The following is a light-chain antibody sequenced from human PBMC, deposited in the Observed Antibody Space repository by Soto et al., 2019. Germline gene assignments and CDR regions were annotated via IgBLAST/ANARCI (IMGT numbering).Light chain of an antibody. CDR3: SSHASGSTLI. CDR1: SSDVGAYNH. Sequence: QSVLTQPASVSGSPGQSTTISCTGTSSDVGAYNHISWYQQHPGKAPKLLIYDVSNRPSGLSNRFSGSKSGNTASLTIAGLQADDEADYYCSSHASGSTLILGGGTKVTVL. V-gene: IGLV2-14*03. J-gene: IGLJ2*01. CDR2: DVS.